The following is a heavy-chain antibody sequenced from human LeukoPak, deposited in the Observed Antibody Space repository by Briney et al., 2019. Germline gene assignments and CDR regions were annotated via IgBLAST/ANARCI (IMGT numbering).Heavy chain of an antibody. CDR2: ISAYNGNT. V-gene: IGHV1-18*01. CDR1: GYTFTSYD. Sequence: ASVKVSCQASGYTFTSYDINWVRQAPGQGLEWMGWISAYNGNTNYAQKLQGRVTMTTDTSTSTAYMELRSLRSDDTAVYYCARDYGDYSVFDYWGQGTLVTVSS. D-gene: IGHD4-17*01. CDR3: ARDYGDYSVFDY. J-gene: IGHJ4*02.